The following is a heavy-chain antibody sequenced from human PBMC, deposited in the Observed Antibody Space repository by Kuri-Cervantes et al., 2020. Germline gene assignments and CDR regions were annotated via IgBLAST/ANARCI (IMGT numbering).Heavy chain of an antibody. CDR1: GGTFSSYA. V-gene: IGHV1-69*05. CDR2: IIPIFGTA. D-gene: IGHD3-16*01. J-gene: IGHJ5*02. Sequence: SVKVSCKASGGTFSSYAISWVRQAPGQGLEWMGGIIPIFGTANYAQKFQGRVTISTDESTSTAYMELSSLRSEDTAVYYCASNPEKTLGGGPWGWFDPWGQGTLVTVSS. CDR3: ASNPEKTLGGGPWGWFDP.